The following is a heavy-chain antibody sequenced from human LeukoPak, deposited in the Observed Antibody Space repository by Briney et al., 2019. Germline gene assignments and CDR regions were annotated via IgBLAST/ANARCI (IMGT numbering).Heavy chain of an antibody. Sequence: SGPALVQPTQTLTLTCTFSGFSLSTSGMCVSWIRQPPGKALEWLARIGWDDDKYYSTSLRTRLSISKDTSKNQVVLTMTNMDPVDTATYYCARRFRDPGQNYFDYWGQGTLVTVSS. CDR1: GFSLSTSGMC. D-gene: IGHD5-24*01. V-gene: IGHV2-70*11. CDR2: IGWDDDK. J-gene: IGHJ4*02. CDR3: ARRFRDPGQNYFDY.